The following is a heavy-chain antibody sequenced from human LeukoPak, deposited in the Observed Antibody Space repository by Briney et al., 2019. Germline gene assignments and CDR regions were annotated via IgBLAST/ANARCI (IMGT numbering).Heavy chain of an antibody. CDR1: GGTFSSYA. CDR2: IIPIFGTA. D-gene: IGHD3-22*01. CDR3: ARGDSSGYDTSRYFDY. V-gene: IGHV1-69*06. Sequence: EASVKVSCKASGGTFSSYAISWVRQAPGQGLEWMGGIIPIFGTANYAQKFQGRVTITADKSTSTAYMELSSLRSEDTAVYYCARGDSSGYDTSRYFDYWGQGTLVTVSS. J-gene: IGHJ4*02.